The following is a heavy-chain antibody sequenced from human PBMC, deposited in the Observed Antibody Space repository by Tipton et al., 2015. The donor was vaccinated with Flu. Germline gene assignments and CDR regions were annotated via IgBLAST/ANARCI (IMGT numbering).Heavy chain of an antibody. CDR2: IKTNSGDT. V-gene: IGHV1-2*02. CDR1: GYTFTDYH. J-gene: IGHJ4*02. CDR3: AREESYLNYGGELGDDSEYHYSG. Sequence: QVQLVQSGAEMKKPGASVKVSCKTSGYTFTDYHIHWVRQAPGQGLEWMGWIKTNSGDTKYAQKFQGRVTMTRDTSISTGYMELTRLTSDDTAVYFCAREESYLNYGGELGDDSEYHYSGWGQGTLVTVSS. D-gene: IGHD3-22*01.